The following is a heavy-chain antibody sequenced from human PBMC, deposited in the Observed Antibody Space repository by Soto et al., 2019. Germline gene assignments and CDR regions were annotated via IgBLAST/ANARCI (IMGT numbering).Heavy chain of an antibody. CDR2: ISAYNGNT. J-gene: IGHJ6*02. Sequence: VASVKVSCKASGYTFTSYGISWVRQAPGQGLEWMGWISAYNGNTNYAQKLQGRVTMTTDTSTSTAYMELRSLRSDDTAVYYCARSKASAVPAAIHYYYYGMDVWGQGTTVTVSS. CDR1: GYTFTSYG. D-gene: IGHD2-2*02. CDR3: ARSKASAVPAAIHYYYYGMDV. V-gene: IGHV1-18*01.